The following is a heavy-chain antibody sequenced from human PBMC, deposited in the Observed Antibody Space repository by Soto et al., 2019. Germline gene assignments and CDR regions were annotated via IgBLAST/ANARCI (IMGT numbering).Heavy chain of an antibody. J-gene: IGHJ4*02. V-gene: IGHV4-34*01. CDR1: GGSFSGYY. D-gene: IGHD3-16*02. Sequence: SSDTLSLTCAVYGGSFSGYYWSWIRQPPGKGLEWIGEINHSGSTNYNPSLKSRVTISVDTSKNQFSLKLSSVTAADTAVYYCARGKLSDYVWGSYRYHFDYCGQGTVVTSPQ. CDR2: INHSGST. CDR3: ARGKLSDYVWGSYRYHFDY.